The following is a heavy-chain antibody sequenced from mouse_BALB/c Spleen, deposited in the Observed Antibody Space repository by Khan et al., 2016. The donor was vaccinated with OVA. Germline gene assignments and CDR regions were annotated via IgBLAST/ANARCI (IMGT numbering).Heavy chain of an antibody. J-gene: IGHJ3*01. Sequence: QVQLKESGAELVKPGASVRLSCKASGYTFTSYYLYWVKQRPGQGLEWIGDINPSSGGTNFNEKFKSKATLTVDKSSSTAYIQLNSLTSEDSAVYYCSRSGDGSVAYWGQGTLGTVSS. V-gene: IGHV1S81*02. CDR3: SRSGDGSVAY. CDR1: GYTFTSYY. CDR2: INPSSGGT. D-gene: IGHD2-3*01.